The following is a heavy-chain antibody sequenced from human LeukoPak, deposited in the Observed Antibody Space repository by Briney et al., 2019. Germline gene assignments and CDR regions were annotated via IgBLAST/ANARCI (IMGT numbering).Heavy chain of an antibody. CDR2: INPNSGGT. J-gene: IGHJ5*02. Sequence: ASVKVCCKASGYTFTGYYMHWVRQAPGQGLEWMGWINPNSGGTNYAQKFQGRVTMTRDTSISTAYMELSRLRSDDTAVYYCALISTTIFGVVRNWFDPWGQGTLVTVSS. V-gene: IGHV1-2*02. D-gene: IGHD3-3*01. CDR1: GYTFTGYY. CDR3: ALISTTIFGVVRNWFDP.